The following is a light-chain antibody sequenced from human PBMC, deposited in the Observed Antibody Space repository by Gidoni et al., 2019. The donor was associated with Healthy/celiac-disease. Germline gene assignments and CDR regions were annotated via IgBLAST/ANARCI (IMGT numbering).Light chain of an antibody. Sequence: QSALTQPASVSGSPGQSITISCTGTSSDVGGYKYVSWYQRHPGKAPKLMIYEVSHRPSGVSDRFSGSKSGNTASLTISGLQAEDEADYYCSSYTSSAILVFGTGTQVTVL. J-gene: IGLJ1*01. V-gene: IGLV2-14*01. CDR1: SSDVGGYKY. CDR2: EVS. CDR3: SSYTSSAILV.